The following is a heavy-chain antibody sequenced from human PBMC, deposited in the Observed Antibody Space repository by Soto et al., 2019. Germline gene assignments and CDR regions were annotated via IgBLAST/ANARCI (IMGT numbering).Heavy chain of an antibody. CDR1: GGSFSGYY. J-gene: IGHJ5*02. CDR2: INHSGST. Sequence: SETLSLTCAVYGGSFSGYYWSWIRQPPGKGLEWIGEINHSGSTNYNPSLKSRVTISVDTSKNQFSLKLSSVTAADTAVYYCARGDIVVVVAATYNWFDPWGQGTLVTV. D-gene: IGHD2-15*01. CDR3: ARGDIVVVVAATYNWFDP. V-gene: IGHV4-34*01.